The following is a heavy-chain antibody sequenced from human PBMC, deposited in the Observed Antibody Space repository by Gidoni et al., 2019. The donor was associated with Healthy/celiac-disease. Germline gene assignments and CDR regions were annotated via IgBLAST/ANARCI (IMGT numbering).Heavy chain of an antibody. CDR2: INHSGST. D-gene: IGHD2-15*01. CDR3: ARVPSKCSGGSCPRSRNYGMDV. CDR1: GGSFRGYY. J-gene: IGHJ6*02. V-gene: IGHV4-34*01. Sequence: QVQLQQWGAGLLKPSETLSLTCAVYGGSFRGYYWSWIRQPPGKGLEWLGEINHSGSTNYNPSLKSRVTISVDTSKNQFSLKLSSVTAADTAVYYCARVPSKCSGGSCPRSRNYGMDVWGQGTTVTVSS.